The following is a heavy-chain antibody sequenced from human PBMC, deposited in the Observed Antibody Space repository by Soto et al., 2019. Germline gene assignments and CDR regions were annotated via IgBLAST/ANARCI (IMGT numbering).Heavy chain of an antibody. CDR2: VSSSSNTI. CDR1: GFTFSSYS. Sequence: EVQLVESGGDLVQPGGSLRLSCAASGFTFSSYSMNWVRQAPGKGLEWISYVSSSSNTIYYADSVKGRFTISRDNAKNSLFLQMNSLRYEDAAVYYCARHPSPELELVNYFSAMDVWGLGNTVSVSS. D-gene: IGHD1-7*01. CDR3: ARHPSPELELVNYFSAMDV. J-gene: IGHJ6*02. V-gene: IGHV3-48*02.